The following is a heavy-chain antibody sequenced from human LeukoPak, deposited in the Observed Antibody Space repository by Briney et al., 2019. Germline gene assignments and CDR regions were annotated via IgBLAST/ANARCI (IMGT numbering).Heavy chain of an antibody. V-gene: IGHV7-4-1*02. D-gene: IGHD3-10*01. J-gene: IGHJ6*03. CDR3: ARGITMVRGALGSLYYCYYMDV. Sequence: ASVKVSCKASGYTFTGYYMHWVRQAPGQGLEWMGWINTNTGNPTYAQGFTGRFVFSLDTSVSTAYLQISSLKAEDTAVYYCARGITMVRGALGSLYYCYYMDVWGKGTTVTVSS. CDR2: INTNTGNP. CDR1: GYTFTGYY.